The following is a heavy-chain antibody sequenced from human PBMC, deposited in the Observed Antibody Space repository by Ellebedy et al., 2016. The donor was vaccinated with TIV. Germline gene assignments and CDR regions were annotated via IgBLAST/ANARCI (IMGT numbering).Heavy chain of an antibody. CDR3: ARDSGGYSSDWYFDVFDI. CDR2: ISYDGINK. J-gene: IGHJ3*02. CDR1: GFAFNTYA. D-gene: IGHD6-19*01. V-gene: IGHV3-30-3*01. Sequence: PGGSLRLSCAASGFAFNTYAIHWVRQAPGKGLEWVAVISYDGINKYYADSAKGRFTISRERSTNTAFLQMNSLRAEDTAVYYCARDSGGYSSDWYFDVFDIWGQGTMVIVSS.